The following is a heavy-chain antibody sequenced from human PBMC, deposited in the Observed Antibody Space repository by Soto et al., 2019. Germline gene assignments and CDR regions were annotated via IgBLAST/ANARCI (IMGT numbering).Heavy chain of an antibody. CDR3: ARGRYHFDF. D-gene: IGHD2-2*02. CDR2: LDGSVGIT. J-gene: IGHJ4*02. Sequence: GGPLRLSCVASGSNFERSAMTWVRQPPGKGLEWVSGLDGSVGITYYADSVKGRFTISRDNAKNTVFLQMNSLRDEDTAVYYYARGRYHFDFWGRGALVTVSS. CDR1: GSNFERSA. V-gene: IGHV3-23*01.